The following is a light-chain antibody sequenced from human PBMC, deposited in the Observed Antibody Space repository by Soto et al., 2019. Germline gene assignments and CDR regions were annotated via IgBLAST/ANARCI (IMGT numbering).Light chain of an antibody. CDR2: YDT. CDR3: QVWDSSSDHVV. V-gene: IGLV3-21*04. J-gene: IGLJ3*02. CDR1: NIGSEY. Sequence: SYELTPPPSVSVAPGSTARITCGGTNIGSEYVHWYQQKPGQAPVVVIFYDTDRPSGIPERFSGSKSGNTATLTISRVEAGDEADYYCQVWDSSSDHVVFGGGTKVTVL.